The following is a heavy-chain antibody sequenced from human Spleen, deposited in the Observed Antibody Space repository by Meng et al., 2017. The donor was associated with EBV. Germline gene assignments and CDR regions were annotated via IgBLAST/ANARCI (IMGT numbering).Heavy chain of an antibody. D-gene: IGHD4-17*01. CDR1: GFAFIDFY. Sequence: QVQLVGSGGGLVKPGGSLRLSCAASGFAFIDFYMSWIRQAPGKGLELFSYITSSGNPIYYADSVKGRFIISRDNAKNSLYLQMNSLRAEDAAVYYCATYRDYVLDYWGQGTLVTVSS. V-gene: IGHV3-11*01. J-gene: IGHJ4*02. CDR2: ITSSGNPI. CDR3: ATYRDYVLDY.